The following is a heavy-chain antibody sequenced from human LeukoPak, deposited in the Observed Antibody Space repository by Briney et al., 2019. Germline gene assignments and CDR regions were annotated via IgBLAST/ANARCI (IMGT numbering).Heavy chain of an antibody. D-gene: IGHD3-10*01. CDR1: GGSIGNNRYY. V-gene: IGHV4-39*07. CDR3: ARDRIRFGELSYFDY. Sequence: MASETLSLTCTVSGGSIGNNRYYWGWIRQPPGKGLEWTGNIYYSGDTSYNPSLKSRVTMSVNTPKNQFSLKLSSVTAADTAVYYCARDRIRFGELSYFDYWGQGSLVTVSP. CDR2: IYYSGDT. J-gene: IGHJ4*02.